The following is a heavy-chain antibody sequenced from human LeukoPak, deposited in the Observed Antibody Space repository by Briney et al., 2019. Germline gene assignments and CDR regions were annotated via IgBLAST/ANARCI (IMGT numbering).Heavy chain of an antibody. J-gene: IGHJ4*02. CDR1: GYTFTGYY. V-gene: IGHV1-2*02. D-gene: IGHD7-27*01. CDR3: ARGKDWGPY. CDR2: INPNSGGT. Sequence: SVQVSCKAFGYTFTGYYMHWVRQAPGQGLEWMGWINPNSGGTNSAQKFQGRVTMTRDTSISTAYMELSRLTSDDTAVYYCARGKDWGPYWGQGTLVTVSS.